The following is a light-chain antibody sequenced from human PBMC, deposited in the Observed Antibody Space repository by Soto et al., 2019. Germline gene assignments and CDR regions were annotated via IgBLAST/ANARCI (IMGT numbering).Light chain of an antibody. V-gene: IGKV3-15*01. CDR1: QSVGSN. Sequence: EILLTQSPATLPVSPWERATLSCRASQSVGSNLAWFQQKPGQAPRLLIYGASTRATGIPARFSGSGSGTEFTLTISSLQSEDFAVYYCQQYNNWPRITFGQGTRLEIK. CDR2: GAS. J-gene: IGKJ5*01. CDR3: QQYNNWPRIT.